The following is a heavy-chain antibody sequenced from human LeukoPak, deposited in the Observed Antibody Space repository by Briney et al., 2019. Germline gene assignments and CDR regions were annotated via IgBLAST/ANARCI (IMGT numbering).Heavy chain of an antibody. CDR1: GYSISSGYY. D-gene: IGHD6-19*01. Sequence: SETLSLTCTVSGYSISSGYYWGWIRQPPGKGLEWIGSIYHSGSTYYNPSLKSRVTISVDTSKNQFSLKLSSVTAADTAVYYCARERYSSGLNWFDPWGQGTLVTVSS. V-gene: IGHV4-38-2*02. CDR2: IYHSGST. CDR3: ARERYSSGLNWFDP. J-gene: IGHJ5*02.